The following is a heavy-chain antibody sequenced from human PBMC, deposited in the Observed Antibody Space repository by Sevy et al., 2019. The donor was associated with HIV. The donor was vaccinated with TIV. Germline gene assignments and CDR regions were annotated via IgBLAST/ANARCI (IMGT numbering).Heavy chain of an antibody. CDR2: VDHTGNT. CDR3: ANFGRLLIINGDAFDV. J-gene: IGHJ3*01. Sequence: PSETLSLTCTVSGYSISSGYLWGWIRQPPGKGLEWIGSVDHTGNTYYNPSLKSRVTTSVGTSKNQFSLRLSSVTAADTAVYYCANFGRLLIINGDAFDVWGQGTMVTVSS. V-gene: IGHV4-38-2*02. CDR1: GYSISSGYL. D-gene: IGHD3-9*01.